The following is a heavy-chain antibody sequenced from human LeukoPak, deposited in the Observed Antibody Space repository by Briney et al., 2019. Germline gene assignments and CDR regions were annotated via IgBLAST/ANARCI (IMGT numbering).Heavy chain of an antibody. D-gene: IGHD3-10*01. V-gene: IGHV3-11*01. J-gene: IGHJ3*01. CDR2: VSSTGTTI. Sequence: GGSLRLSCAASGFSSRDHYLSWIRQAPGKGLEWLASVSSTGTTISYADSVKGRFTISRDDAKNSLFLQMTSLRGDDTALYYCARARFGEPYDAYLWGQGTMVTVSS. CDR1: GFSSRDHY. CDR3: ARARFGEPYDAYL.